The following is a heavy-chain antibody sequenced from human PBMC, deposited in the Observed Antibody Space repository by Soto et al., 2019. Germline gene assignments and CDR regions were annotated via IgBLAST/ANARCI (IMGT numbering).Heavy chain of an antibody. CDR1: GFTFSSYS. CDR2: ISSSSSYI. D-gene: IGHD3-3*01. CDR3: ARVSDFWSGPRPDHKLRDYYGMDV. Sequence: PGGSLRLSCAASGFTFSSYSMNWVRQAPGKGLEWVSSISSSSSYIYYADSVKGRFTISRDNAKNSLYLQMNSLRAEDTAVYYCARVSDFWSGPRPDHKLRDYYGMDVWGQGTTVTVSS. V-gene: IGHV3-21*01. J-gene: IGHJ6*02.